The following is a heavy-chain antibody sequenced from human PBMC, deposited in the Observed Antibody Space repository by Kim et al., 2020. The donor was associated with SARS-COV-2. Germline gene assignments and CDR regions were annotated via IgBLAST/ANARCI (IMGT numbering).Heavy chain of an antibody. J-gene: IGHJ3*02. CDR3: AREVLGYYGSETLGAFDI. CDR2: IYYSGST. D-gene: IGHD3-10*01. V-gene: IGHV4-31*03. Sequence: SETLSLTCTVSGGSISSGGYYWSWIRQHPGKGLEWIGYIYYSGSTYYNPSLKSRVTISVDTSKNQFSLKLSSVTAADTAVYYCAREVLGYYGSETLGAFDIWGQGTMVTVSS. CDR1: GGSISSGGYY.